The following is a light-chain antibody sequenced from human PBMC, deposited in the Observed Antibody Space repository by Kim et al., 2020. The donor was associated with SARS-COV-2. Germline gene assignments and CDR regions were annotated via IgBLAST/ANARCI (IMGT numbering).Light chain of an antibody. CDR3: QQYNNWPLT. CDR1: QSVRSN. V-gene: IGKV3-15*01. J-gene: IGKJ4*01. Sequence: VSQGERATRSCRASQSVRSNLAWYQQKPGQAPRLLIYGESTRATGIPARFSGSGSGTEFTLTISSLQSEDLAVYYCQQYNNWPLTFGGGTKVDIK. CDR2: GES.